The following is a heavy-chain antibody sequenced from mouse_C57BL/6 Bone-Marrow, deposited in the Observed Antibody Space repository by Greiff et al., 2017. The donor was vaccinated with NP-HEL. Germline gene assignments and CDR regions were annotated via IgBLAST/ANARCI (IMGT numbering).Heavy chain of an antibody. V-gene: IGHV5-15*01. CDR2: ISNLAYSI. D-gene: IGHD1-1*01. CDR1: GFTFSDYG. CDR3: ARQGGLRSGGYFDV. Sequence: EVKLMESGGGLVQPGGSLKLSCAASGFTFSDYGMAWVRQAPRKGPEWVAFISNLAYSIYYADTVTGRFTISRENAKNTLYLEMSSLRSEDTAMYYCARQGGLRSGGYFDVWGTGTTVTVSS. J-gene: IGHJ1*03.